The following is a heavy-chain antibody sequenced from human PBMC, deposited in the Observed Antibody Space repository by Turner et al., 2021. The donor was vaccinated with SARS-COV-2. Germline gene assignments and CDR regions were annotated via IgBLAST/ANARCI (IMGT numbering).Heavy chain of an antibody. CDR3: AKDRWYNWNYFDY. V-gene: IGHV3-9*01. J-gene: IGHJ4*02. D-gene: IGHD1-20*01. CDR1: GFTFDDYA. Sequence: VQLVESGGGVVQPGRSLTLSCAASGFTFDDYAMHWVRQAPGKGLEWVSGISWNSGSIGYADSVKGRFTISRDNAKNSLYLQMNSLRAEDTALYYCAKDRWYNWNYFDYWGQGTLVTVSS. CDR2: ISWNSGSI.